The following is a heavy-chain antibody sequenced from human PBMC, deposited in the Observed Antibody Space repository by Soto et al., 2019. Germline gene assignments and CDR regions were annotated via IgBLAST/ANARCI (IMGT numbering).Heavy chain of an antibody. V-gene: IGHV4-59*01. CDR2: IFYSGST. CDR1: GGSIRNYY. CDR3: ARVKRGYSYGSIIDF. Sequence: SETLSLTCTVSGGSIRNYYLSWIRQPPGKGLEYIGYIFYSGSTNYNPSLKSRVAISVDTSRNQFALKLRSVTAADTATYYCARVKRGYSYGSIIDFWGRGTLVTVYS. J-gene: IGHJ4*01. D-gene: IGHD5-18*01.